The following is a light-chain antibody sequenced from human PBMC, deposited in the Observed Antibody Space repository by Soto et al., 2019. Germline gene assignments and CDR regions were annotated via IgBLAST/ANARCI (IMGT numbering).Light chain of an antibody. Sequence: EIVLTQSPATLSLSPGERATLSCRASQSVSSYLAWYQQKSGQTPRLLIYDASNRATGIPARFSGSGSGTDFTLTISSLEPEDFAVYYCLHRSNWLGTFGPGTKVDIK. V-gene: IGKV3-11*01. CDR2: DAS. CDR3: LHRSNWLGT. CDR1: QSVSSY. J-gene: IGKJ3*01.